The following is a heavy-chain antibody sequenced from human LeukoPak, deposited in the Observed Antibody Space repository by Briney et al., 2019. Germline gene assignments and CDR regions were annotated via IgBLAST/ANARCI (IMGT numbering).Heavy chain of an antibody. J-gene: IGHJ4*02. V-gene: IGHV4-59*01. D-gene: IGHD1-1*01. CDR3: ARESGT. CDR1: GGSIRNYY. CDR2: VYYRGNT. Sequence: SETLSLTCTVSGGSIRNYYWSWIRQPPGKGLEWIGYVYYRGNTDYNPSLESRVTISVDTSKNQFSLKLSSVTAADTAVYYCARESGTWGQGTLVTVSS.